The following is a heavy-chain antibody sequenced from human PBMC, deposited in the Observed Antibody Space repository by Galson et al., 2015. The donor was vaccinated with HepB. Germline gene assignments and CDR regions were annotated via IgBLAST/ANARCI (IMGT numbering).Heavy chain of an antibody. D-gene: IGHD2-21*02. CDR3: AKIAAAYCGGDCYSTFGDY. V-gene: IGHV3-30*02. J-gene: IGHJ4*02. Sequence: SLRLSCAASGFTFSSYGMHWVRQAPGKGLEWVAFIRYDGSNKYYADSVKGRFTISRDNSKNTLYLQMNSLRAEDTAVYYCAKIAAAYCGGDCYSTFGDYWGQGTLVTISS. CDR2: IRYDGSNK. CDR1: GFTFSSYG.